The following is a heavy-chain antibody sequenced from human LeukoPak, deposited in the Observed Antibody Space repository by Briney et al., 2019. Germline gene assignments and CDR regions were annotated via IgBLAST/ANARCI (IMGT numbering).Heavy chain of an antibody. Sequence: SGTLSLTCTVSGGSISSYYWSWIRQPPGKGLEWIGYIYYSGSTNYNPSLKSRVTISVDTSKNQFSLKLSSVTAADTAVYYCASTKTAYFDYWGQGTLVTVSS. V-gene: IGHV4-59*01. CDR3: ASTKTAYFDY. CDR1: GGSISSYY. CDR2: IYYSGST. J-gene: IGHJ4*02.